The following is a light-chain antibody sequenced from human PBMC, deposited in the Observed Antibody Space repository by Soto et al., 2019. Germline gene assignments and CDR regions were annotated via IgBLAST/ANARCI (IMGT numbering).Light chain of an antibody. J-gene: IGKJ2*04. V-gene: IGKV1-5*01. CDR3: QQWYRDVCR. CDR1: QRISSW. CDR2: DAS. Sequence: SEVTHGRPTLTTSVGDRVTITCRASQRISSWLAWYQQKPGKAPKLLIYDASSLESGVPSRFSGSGSGTEFTLTISGLQPDDFAAYYCQQWYRDVCRFGGGTKVDLK.